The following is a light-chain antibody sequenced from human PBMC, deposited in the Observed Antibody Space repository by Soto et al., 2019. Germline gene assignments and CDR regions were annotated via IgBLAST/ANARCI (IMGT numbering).Light chain of an antibody. Sequence: QSVLTQPASVSGSPGQSITISCTGTSNDVGIYNYVSWYQQHPGKAPKLIIYEVTNRPSGVSDRFSGSKSDNTASLTISGLQAEDEADYYCSSYTISSTSVFGGGTKLTVL. CDR3: SSYTISSTSV. J-gene: IGLJ3*02. V-gene: IGLV2-14*01. CDR2: EVT. CDR1: SNDVGIYNY.